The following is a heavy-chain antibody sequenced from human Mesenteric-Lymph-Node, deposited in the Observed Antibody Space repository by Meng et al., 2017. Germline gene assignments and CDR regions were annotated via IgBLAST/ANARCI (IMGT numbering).Heavy chain of an antibody. V-gene: IGHV3-21*01. CDR1: GFTFSSYT. J-gene: IGHJ4*02. Sequence: EVQLVESGGGPVKPAGSLSLSCAASGFTFSSYTMNWVRRAPGKGLEWVSSISSSSNYIYSADSVKGRFTISRDNAKNSLYLQMNSLRAEDTAVYYCARDTPGLLFDYWGQGTLVTVSS. CDR2: ISSSSNYI. CDR3: ARDTPGLLFDY. D-gene: IGHD5-18*01.